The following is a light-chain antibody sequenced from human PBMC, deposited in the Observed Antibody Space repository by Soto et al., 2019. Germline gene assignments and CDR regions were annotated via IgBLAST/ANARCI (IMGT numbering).Light chain of an antibody. V-gene: IGLV4-69*01. Sequence: QPVLTQSPSASASLGASVKLTCTLSSGHSSYAIAWHQQQPEKGPRYLMKLNSDGSQNNGDGIPARFSGSSSGAERYLTISSLQSEDEADYFCQTWGTGIRVFGGGTKLTVL. J-gene: IGLJ3*02. CDR2: LNSDGSQ. CDR1: SGHSSYA. CDR3: QTWGTGIRV.